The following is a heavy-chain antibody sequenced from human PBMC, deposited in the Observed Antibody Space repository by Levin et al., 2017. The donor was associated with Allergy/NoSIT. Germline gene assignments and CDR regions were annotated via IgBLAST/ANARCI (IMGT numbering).Heavy chain of an antibody. CDR2: ISYDGSNK. Sequence: GGSLRLSCAASGFTFSSYGMHWVRQAPGKGLEWVAVISYDGSNKYYADSVKGRFTISRDNSKNTLYLQMNSLRAEDTAVYYCAKDRGGPHLYWGQGTLVTVSS. CDR1: GFTFSSYG. V-gene: IGHV3-30*18. J-gene: IGHJ4*02. D-gene: IGHD3-16*01. CDR3: AKDRGGPHLY.